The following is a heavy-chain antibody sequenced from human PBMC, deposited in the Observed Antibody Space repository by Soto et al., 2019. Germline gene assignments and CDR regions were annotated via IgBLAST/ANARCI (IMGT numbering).Heavy chain of an antibody. CDR3: EVTTGY. CDR2: MSPESGNT. CDR1: GYTFTDYD. Sequence: ASVKVSCKASGYTFTDYDINWVRQASGQGLEYMGWMSPESGNTGYAPQFQGRVTMTRNTSISTAYMELSSLRSEDTAVYYCEVTTGYWGQGTPVTVSS. D-gene: IGHD2-21*02. J-gene: IGHJ4*02. V-gene: IGHV1-8*01.